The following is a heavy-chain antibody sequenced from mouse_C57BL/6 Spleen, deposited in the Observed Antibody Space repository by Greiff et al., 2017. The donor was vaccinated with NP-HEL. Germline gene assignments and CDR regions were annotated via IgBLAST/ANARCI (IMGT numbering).Heavy chain of an antibody. V-gene: IGHV5-4*01. CDR2: ISDGGSYT. CDR3: ARERPGGNFDY. Sequence: EVKLMESGGGLVKPGGSLKLSCAASGFTFSSYAMSWVRQTPEKRLEWVATISDGGSYTYYPDNVKGRFTISRDNAKNNLYLQMSHLKSEDTAMYYCARERPGGNFDYWGQGTTLTVSS. CDR1: GFTFSSYA. J-gene: IGHJ2*01.